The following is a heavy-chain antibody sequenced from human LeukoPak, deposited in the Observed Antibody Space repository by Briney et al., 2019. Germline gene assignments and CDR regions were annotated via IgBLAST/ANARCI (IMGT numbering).Heavy chain of an antibody. Sequence: SETLSLTCAVYGGSFSGYYWSWIRQPPGKGLEWIGEINHSGSTNHNPSLKSRVTISVDTSKNQFSLKLSSVTAADTAVYYCARGRVLDPWGQGTLVTVSS. J-gene: IGHJ5*02. V-gene: IGHV4-34*01. CDR2: INHSGST. CDR3: ARGRVLDP. CDR1: GGSFSGYY.